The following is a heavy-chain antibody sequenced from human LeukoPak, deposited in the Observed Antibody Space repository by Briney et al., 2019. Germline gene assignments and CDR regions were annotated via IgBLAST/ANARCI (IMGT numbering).Heavy chain of an antibody. CDR3: AKGGSQGDCSGGTCYGGY. Sequence: GGSLRLSCVGSGFTFSYYEMNWVRQAPGKGLEWLAFISREGFGIHYAASVEGRFTISRDNAKNTLYLQMTSLRDADTAVYYCAKGGSQGDCSGGTCYGGYWGQGTLVTVSS. D-gene: IGHD2-15*01. J-gene: IGHJ4*02. CDR2: ISREGFGI. CDR1: GFTFSYYE. V-gene: IGHV3-48*03.